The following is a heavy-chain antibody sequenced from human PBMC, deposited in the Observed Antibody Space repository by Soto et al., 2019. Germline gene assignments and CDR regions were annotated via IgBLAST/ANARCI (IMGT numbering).Heavy chain of an antibody. Sequence: PGGSLRLSCEASGFTFKTTALSWVRQAPGKGLEWVGFIRRNAYGGTTDYAASVKGRFTISRDDSKSIAYLQMNSLRTEDTALYYCTRASSLDFDFWGQGTLVTVSS. J-gene: IGHJ4*02. D-gene: IGHD3-16*01. CDR3: TRASSLDFDF. V-gene: IGHV3-49*04. CDR2: IRRNAYGGTT. CDR1: GFTFKTTA.